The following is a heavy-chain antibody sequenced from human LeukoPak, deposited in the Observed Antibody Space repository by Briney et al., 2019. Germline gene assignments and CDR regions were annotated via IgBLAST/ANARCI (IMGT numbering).Heavy chain of an antibody. CDR3: ATLRGDDIVVVPAASPPA. CDR2: INHCGST. CDR1: GGSISSSNW. Sequence: SETLSLTCAVSGGSISSSNWWSWVRPPPGKGLEWIGEINHCGSTNYNPSLKSRVTISVDTSKNQFSLKLSSVTAADTAVYYCATLRGDDIVVVPAASPPAWGQGTLVTVSS. V-gene: IGHV4-4*02. D-gene: IGHD2-2*01. J-gene: IGHJ4*02.